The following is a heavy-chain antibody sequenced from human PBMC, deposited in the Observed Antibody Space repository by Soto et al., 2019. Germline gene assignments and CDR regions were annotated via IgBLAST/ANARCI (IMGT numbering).Heavy chain of an antibody. CDR1: GFTFSSYA. CDR2: ISDDGSNK. V-gene: IGHV3-30-3*01. CDR3: ARSGGGYCSSTSCYPLDY. Sequence: GGSLRLSCAASGFTFSSYAMSWVRQAPGKGLEWVAVISDDGSNKYYADSVKGRFTISRDNSKNTLYLQMNSLRAEDTAVYYCARSGGGYCSSTSCYPLDYWGQGTLVTVSS. D-gene: IGHD2-2*01. J-gene: IGHJ4*02.